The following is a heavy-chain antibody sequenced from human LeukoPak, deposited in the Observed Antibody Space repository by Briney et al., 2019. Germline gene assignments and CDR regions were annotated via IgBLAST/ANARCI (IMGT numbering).Heavy chain of an antibody. CDR2: IGTAGDT. Sequence: GGSLRLSCAASGFTFSNYDMHWVRQATGKGLEWVSAIGTAGDTYYPGSVKGRFTISRENAKNSLYLQMNSLRAGDTAVYYCARDRGGGHMDVWGKGTTVTISS. J-gene: IGHJ6*03. D-gene: IGHD2-15*01. CDR3: ARDRGGGHMDV. CDR1: GFTFSNYD. V-gene: IGHV3-13*01.